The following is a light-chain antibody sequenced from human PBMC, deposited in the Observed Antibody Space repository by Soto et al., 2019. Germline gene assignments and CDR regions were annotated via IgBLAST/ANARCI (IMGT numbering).Light chain of an antibody. CDR2: GAS. Sequence: EIVVTQSPGTLSLSPGERATLSCRASQSASSNYLAWYQQKPGQAPRLLIYGASNRATGIPDRFSGSGSGTDFTLTISRLELEDFAVYYCQQHASSAWTFGQGTRVEIK. J-gene: IGKJ1*01. V-gene: IGKV3-20*01. CDR3: QQHASSAWT. CDR1: QSASSNY.